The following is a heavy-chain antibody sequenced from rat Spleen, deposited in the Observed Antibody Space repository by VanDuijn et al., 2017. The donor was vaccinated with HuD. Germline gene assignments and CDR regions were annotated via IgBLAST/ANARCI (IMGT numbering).Heavy chain of an antibody. J-gene: IGHJ2*01. D-gene: IGHD1-1*01. CDR1: GFTFNKYW. Sequence: EVQLVESGGGLVQPGKSLKISCVASGFTFNKYWMTWIRQAPGKGLEWVASITNAAGSTYYRDSVKGRFTISRDNAKSTLYLQMDSLRSEDTANYYCARRDYSGYYFDYWGQGVMVTVSS. CDR2: ITNAAGST. V-gene: IGHV5-31*01. CDR3: ARRDYSGYYFDY.